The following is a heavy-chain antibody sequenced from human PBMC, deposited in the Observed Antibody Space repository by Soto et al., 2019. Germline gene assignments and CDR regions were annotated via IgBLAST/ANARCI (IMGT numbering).Heavy chain of an antibody. D-gene: IGHD3-3*01. J-gene: IGHJ4*02. CDR1: GGSISSSSYY. Sequence: LSLTCTVSGGSISSSSYYWGWIRQPPGKGLEWIGSIYYSGSTYYNPSLKSRVTISVDTSKNQFSLKLSSVTAADTAVYYCARRGYYDFWSGYYTLSYFDYWGQGTLVTVSS. V-gene: IGHV4-39*01. CDR2: IYYSGST. CDR3: ARRGYYDFWSGYYTLSYFDY.